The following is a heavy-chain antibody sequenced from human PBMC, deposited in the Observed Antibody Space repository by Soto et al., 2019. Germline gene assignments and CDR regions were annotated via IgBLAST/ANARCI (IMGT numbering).Heavy chain of an antibody. D-gene: IGHD2-15*01. J-gene: IGHJ3*02. CDR1: GYSFTSYW. CDR2: IYPGDSDT. V-gene: IGHV5-51*01. Sequence: LGESLKISCKGSGYSFTSYWIGWVRQMPGKGLEWMGIIYPGDSDTRYSPSFQGQVTISADKSISTAYLQWSSLKASDTAMYYCARLDCSGGSCYSQLRNAFDIWGQGTMVTVSS. CDR3: ARLDCSGGSCYSQLRNAFDI.